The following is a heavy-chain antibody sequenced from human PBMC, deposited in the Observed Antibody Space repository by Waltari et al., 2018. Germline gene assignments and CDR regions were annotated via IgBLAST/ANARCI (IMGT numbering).Heavy chain of an antibody. CDR3: ARDNNRQAFDV. J-gene: IGHJ3*01. CDR1: GGSISNSY. Sequence: QVQLQETGPGLVKPSGTLSLTCTVSGGSISNSYWNWIRQPAGKGLEWIGRIYAGEDTKYNPSLKSRVTMSLDTSKSQFSLKLNSVTAADTAVYYCARDNNRQAFDVWGQGIMVTVSS. V-gene: IGHV4-4*07. CDR2: IYAGEDT.